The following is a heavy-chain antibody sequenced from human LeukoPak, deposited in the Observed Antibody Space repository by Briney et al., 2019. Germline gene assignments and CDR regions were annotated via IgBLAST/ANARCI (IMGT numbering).Heavy chain of an antibody. D-gene: IGHD1-26*01. Sequence: GGSLRLSCAASGFRFSVSGIHWVRQASGKGLEWVGRINDKDERYNAESVKGRFTMSRDDSKNTAYLQMNSLKTEDTAVYYCSRTGPDGAIDDFDSWGQGTLVTVSS. CDR2: INDKDERY. CDR1: GFRFSVSG. CDR3: SRTGPDGAIDDFDS. J-gene: IGHJ4*02. V-gene: IGHV3-73*01.